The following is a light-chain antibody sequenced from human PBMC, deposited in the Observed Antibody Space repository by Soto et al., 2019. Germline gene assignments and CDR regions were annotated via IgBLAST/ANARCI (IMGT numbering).Light chain of an antibody. CDR3: QQYNNWPPNT. CDR1: QSVGSS. Sequence: EIVMTQPPATLSVSPGERATLSCRASQSVGSSLAWYQHKPGQAPRLLIYGASTRATGIPARFSGSGSGTEFTLTISSLQSEDFAVYYCQQYNNWPPNTFGGGTKVDIK. V-gene: IGKV3-15*01. J-gene: IGKJ4*01. CDR2: GAS.